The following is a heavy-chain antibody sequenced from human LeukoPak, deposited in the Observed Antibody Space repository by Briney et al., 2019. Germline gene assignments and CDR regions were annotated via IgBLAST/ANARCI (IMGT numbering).Heavy chain of an antibody. CDR2: IYPGDSDT. V-gene: IGHV5-51*01. D-gene: IGHD6-13*01. CDR1: GYSFTSYW. J-gene: IGHJ4*02. Sequence: GASLQISCKGSGYSFTSYWIGWVRQMPGKGLEWMGIIYPGDSDTRYSPSFQGQVTISADKSTSTAYLQWSSLKASDTAMYYCARQVAAAGTPLDYWGQGTLVTVSS. CDR3: ARQVAAAGTPLDY.